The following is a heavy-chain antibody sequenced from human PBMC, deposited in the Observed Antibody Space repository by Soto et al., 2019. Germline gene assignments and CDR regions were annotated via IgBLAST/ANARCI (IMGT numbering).Heavy chain of an antibody. CDR1: GGTFSSYA. CDR3: ARDLSWGGDYYYYGMDV. D-gene: IGHD3-16*01. CDR2: IIPIFGTA. J-gene: IGHJ6*02. V-gene: IGHV1-69*01. Sequence: QVQLVQSGAEVKKPGSSVKVSCKASGGTFSSYAISWVRQAPGQGLEWMGGIIPIFGTANYAQKVQGRVTITADESTSTAYMELSSLRSEDTAVYYCARDLSWGGDYYYYGMDVWGQGPTVTVSS.